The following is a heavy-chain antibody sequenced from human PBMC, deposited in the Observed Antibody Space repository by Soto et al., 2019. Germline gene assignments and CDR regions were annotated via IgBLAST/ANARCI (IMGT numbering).Heavy chain of an antibody. Sequence: QVQLQESGPGLVKPSETLSLTCTVSGGPIRNYYWNWIRQSPGKGLEWIGYISYGGSPTYNPSLKSRVTISLDTSKNQFSLRLSSVTVADTAAYYCARDPGRYCSGGSCLHFDYWGQGTLVTVSS. D-gene: IGHD2-15*01. J-gene: IGHJ4*02. CDR3: ARDPGRYCSGGSCLHFDY. V-gene: IGHV4-59*12. CDR1: GGPIRNYY. CDR2: ISYGGSP.